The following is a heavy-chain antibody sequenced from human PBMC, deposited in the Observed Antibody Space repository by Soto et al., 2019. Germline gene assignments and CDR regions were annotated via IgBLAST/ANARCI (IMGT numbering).Heavy chain of an antibody. V-gene: IGHV1-69*02. Sequence: SVKVSCKASGGTFSSYTISWVRQAPGQGLEWMGRIIPILGIANYAQKFQGRVTITADKSTSTAYMELSSLRSEDTAVYYCARHPEHIAEIGWFDPWGQGTLVTVSS. CDR2: IIPILGIA. J-gene: IGHJ5*02. D-gene: IGHD6-13*01. CDR3: ARHPEHIAEIGWFDP. CDR1: GGTFSSYT.